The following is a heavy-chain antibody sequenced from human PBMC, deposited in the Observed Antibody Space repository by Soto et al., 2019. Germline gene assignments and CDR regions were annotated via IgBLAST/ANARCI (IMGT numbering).Heavy chain of an antibody. Sequence: HPGGSLRLSCAASGFTFSSYAMSWVRQAPGKGLEWVSAISGSGGSTYYADSVKGRFTISSDNSKNTLYLQMNSLRAEDTAVYYCAKDKGYGGGTIDYWGQGTLVTVSS. CDR1: GFTFSSYA. CDR3: AKDKGYGGGTIDY. J-gene: IGHJ4*02. CDR2: ISGSGGST. V-gene: IGHV3-23*01. D-gene: IGHD1-7*01.